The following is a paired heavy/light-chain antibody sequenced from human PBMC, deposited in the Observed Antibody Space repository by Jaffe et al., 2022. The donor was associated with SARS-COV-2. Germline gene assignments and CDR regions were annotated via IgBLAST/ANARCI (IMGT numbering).Light chain of an antibody. CDR2: GAS. V-gene: IGKV3-15*01. Sequence: EIVMTQSPATLSVSPGERATLSCRASQSVSSNLAWYQQKPGQAPRLLIHGASTRATGIPARFSGSGSGTEFTLTISSLQSEDFAVYYCQQYNNWPPWTFGQGTKVEIK. CDR3: QQYNNWPPWT. J-gene: IGKJ1*01. CDR1: QSVSSN.
Heavy chain of an antibody. Sequence: QVQLQESGPGLVRPSETLSLTCTVSSFSISSGYYWGWIRQPPGKGLEWIGSIYHSGNTYYNPSLESRVTISVDTSKNQFSLKVTSVTAADTAVYYCARETPFDIWGQGTMVTVLS. J-gene: IGHJ3*02. CDR3: ARETPFDI. V-gene: IGHV4-38-2*02. CDR1: SFSISSGYY. CDR2: IYHSGNT.